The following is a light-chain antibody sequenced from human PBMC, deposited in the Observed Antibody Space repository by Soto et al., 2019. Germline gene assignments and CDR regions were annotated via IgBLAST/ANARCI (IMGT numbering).Light chain of an antibody. CDR3: GTWDSSLRGV. CDR2: DNY. V-gene: IGLV1-51*01. Sequence: QSVLTQPPSVSAAPGQKVTISCSGSSSNIGNNDVSWYQQFPGTAPKLLIYDNYKRPSGIPDRFSGSKSGTPATLGISGLQTWDEADYYCGTWDSSLRGVFGGGTKLTVL. CDR1: SSNIGNND. J-gene: IGLJ2*01.